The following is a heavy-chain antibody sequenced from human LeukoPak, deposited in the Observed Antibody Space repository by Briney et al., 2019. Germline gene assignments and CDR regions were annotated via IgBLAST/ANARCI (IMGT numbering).Heavy chain of an antibody. J-gene: IGHJ4*02. CDR3: AKQLGYCSDGSCYFPY. CDR1: GFTFSSCA. V-gene: IGHV3-23*01. D-gene: IGHD2-15*01. Sequence: HPGGSLRLSCAASGFTFSSCAMSWVRQAPAKGLEWVSAISNNGDYTYYADSVQGRFTISRDNSKSTLCLQMNSLRAEDTAVYYCAKQLGYCSDGSCYFPYRGQGTLVTVSS. CDR2: ISNNGDYT.